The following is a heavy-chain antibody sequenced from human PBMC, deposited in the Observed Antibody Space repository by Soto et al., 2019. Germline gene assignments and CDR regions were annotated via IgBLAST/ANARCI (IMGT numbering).Heavy chain of an antibody. Sequence: GGSLRLSCAASGFTVSSNYMSWVRQAPGKGLEWVSVIYSGGSTYYADSVKGRFTISRDNSKNTLYLQMNSLRAEDTAVYYCARDLRESYYDFWSGYFGMDVWGKGTTVTVSS. V-gene: IGHV3-66*01. J-gene: IGHJ6*04. D-gene: IGHD3-3*01. CDR3: ARDLRESYYDFWSGYFGMDV. CDR1: GFTVSSNY. CDR2: IYSGGST.